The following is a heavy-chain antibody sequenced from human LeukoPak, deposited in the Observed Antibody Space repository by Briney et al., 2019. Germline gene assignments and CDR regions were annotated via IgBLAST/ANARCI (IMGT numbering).Heavy chain of an antibody. J-gene: IGHJ6*02. CDR3: ATKQWLAPPPDS. CDR1: GFTFSKYC. Sequence: GGSLRLSCAASGFTFSKYCMHWVRQAPGKGLERVSRINTDGTFKTYADSVKGRSTFSRDNADNTMFLQMNSVRDEDTAVYYCATKQWLAPPPDSWGQGTAVSVS. D-gene: IGHD6-19*01. V-gene: IGHV3-74*01. CDR2: INTDGTFK.